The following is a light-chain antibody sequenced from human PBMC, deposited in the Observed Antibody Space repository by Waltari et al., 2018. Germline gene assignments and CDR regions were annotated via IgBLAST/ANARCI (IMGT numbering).Light chain of an antibody. CDR3: QQYNDWPRT. J-gene: IGKJ1*01. V-gene: IGKV3-15*01. CDR2: GAS. Sequence: EIVMTQSPATLSVSPGERATLSCRASQSVSSNLAWYQQRPGQAPRLLTSGASTRATGVPARFSGSGSGTEFTLTISILQSEDFAVYYCQQYNDWPRTFGQGTRVEVK. CDR1: QSVSSN.